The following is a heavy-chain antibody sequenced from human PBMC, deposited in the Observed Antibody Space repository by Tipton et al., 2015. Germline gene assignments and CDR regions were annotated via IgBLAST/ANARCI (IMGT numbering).Heavy chain of an antibody. V-gene: IGHV4-39*01. Sequence: TLSLTCTVSGGSISSDNRYWGWIRQPPGKGLEWIGNIYYSGSTYYKTSLKSRVTISVDPSKNQFSLKLSSVTAADTAVYYCARLEEECSDNIWFAFDPWGQGILVTVSS. CDR2: IYYSGST. CDR3: ARLEEECSDNIWFAFDP. J-gene: IGHJ5*02. D-gene: IGHD2-15*01. CDR1: GGSISSDNRY.